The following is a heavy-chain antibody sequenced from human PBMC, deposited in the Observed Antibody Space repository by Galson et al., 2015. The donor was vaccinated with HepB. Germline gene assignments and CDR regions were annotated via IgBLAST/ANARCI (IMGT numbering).Heavy chain of an antibody. J-gene: IGHJ4*02. CDR1: GYTFTSYD. Sequence: SVKVSCKASGYTFTSYDVTWARQAPGQGLEWMGWMNPKSTNTGYARKSQGRVTMTGDTSMDTAYMELSSLTSEDTAVYYCARAVRMQLLSEYWGQGTLVTVSS. CDR3: ARAVRMQLLSEY. V-gene: IGHV1-8*01. D-gene: IGHD5-18*01. CDR2: MNPKSTNT.